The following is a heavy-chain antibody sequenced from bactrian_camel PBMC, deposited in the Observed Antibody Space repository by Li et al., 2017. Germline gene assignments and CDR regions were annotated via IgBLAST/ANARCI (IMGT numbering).Heavy chain of an antibody. D-gene: IGHD5*01. CDR3: AAATTYTQFRVRGRPDI. J-gene: IGHJ4*01. Sequence: HVQLVESGDASVQAGGSLRLSCTASGFSLRDADMGWYRQAPGNECELVTDISKVDGAYYTNSVKGRFTISQDIAKNTVFLQMNSLEPEDTGMYYCAAATTYTQFRVRGRPDIWGQGTQVTVS. CDR2: ISKVDGA. V-gene: IGHV3S56*01. CDR1: GFSLRDAD.